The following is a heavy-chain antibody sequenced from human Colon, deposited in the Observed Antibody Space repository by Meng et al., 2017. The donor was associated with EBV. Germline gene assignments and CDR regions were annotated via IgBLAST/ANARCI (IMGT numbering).Heavy chain of an antibody. V-gene: IGHV4-4*02. Sequence: QVQLHAPGPGLVEPSGTLSLTCAVSGGSISTSDWWSWVRQPPGKGLEWIGEIYRGGGTNYNPSFKSRVTISVDTSNNHFSLKLSYVTAADTAVYYCARVRVIPAAVGFDYWGQGTLVTVSS. J-gene: IGHJ4*02. CDR1: GGSISTSDW. CDR3: ARVRVIPAAVGFDY. CDR2: IYRGGGT. D-gene: IGHD2-2*01.